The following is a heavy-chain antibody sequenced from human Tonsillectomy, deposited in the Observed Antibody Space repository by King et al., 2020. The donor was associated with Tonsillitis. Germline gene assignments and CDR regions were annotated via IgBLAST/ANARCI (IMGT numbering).Heavy chain of an antibody. D-gene: IGHD2/OR15-2a*01. V-gene: IGHV3-23*04. CDR3: AKDYFRSSSYYYGRDV. CDR1: GFTFSSYA. J-gene: IGHJ6*02. Sequence: VQLVESGGGLVQPGGSLRLSCAASGFTFSSYAMSSVSQAPGKGLEWVSAISGSGGSTYYADSVKGRFTISRDNSKNTLYRQMNSPRAEDTAVYYCAKDYFRSSSYYYGRDVWGPGTTVPVS. CDR2: ISGSGGST.